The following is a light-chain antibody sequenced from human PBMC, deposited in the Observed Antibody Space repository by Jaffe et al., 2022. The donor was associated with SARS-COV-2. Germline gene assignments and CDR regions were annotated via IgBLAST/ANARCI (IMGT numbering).Light chain of an antibody. V-gene: IGKV1D-16*01. CDR2: SAS. Sequence: DIQVTQSPPSLSASVGDRVTITCRASQGISRWLAWYQQKPGKAPKSLIFSASTLQSGVPSRFSGSGYGTDFTLTITSLQPEDFATYYCQQYDSYPQTFGQGTKVEIK. CDR1: QGISRW. J-gene: IGKJ2*01. CDR3: QQYDSYPQT.